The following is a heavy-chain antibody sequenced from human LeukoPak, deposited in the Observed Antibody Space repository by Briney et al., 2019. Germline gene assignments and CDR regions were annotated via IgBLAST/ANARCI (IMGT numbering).Heavy chain of an antibody. CDR2: ISSSSSYI. Sequence: GGSLRLSCAASGFTFSTYTMTWVRQAPGKGLEWVSSISSSSSYIYYADSVKGRFTISRDNAKNSLYLQMNSLRAEDTAVYYCTRDDYTDRSGYYPDAFDIWGQGIMVTVSS. CDR3: TRDDYTDRSGYYPDAFDI. J-gene: IGHJ3*02. D-gene: IGHD3-22*01. V-gene: IGHV3-21*01. CDR1: GFTFSTYT.